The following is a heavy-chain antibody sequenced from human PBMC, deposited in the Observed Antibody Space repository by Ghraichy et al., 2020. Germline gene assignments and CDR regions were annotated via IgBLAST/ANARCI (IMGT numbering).Heavy chain of an antibody. CDR2: IYYGGST. CDR1: GDSISSSGYF. J-gene: IGHJ3*02. Sequence: SQTLSLTCTVSGDSISSSGYFWGWIRQPPGKGLEWIGSIYYGGSTYYNPSLKSRVTISVDTSKNQFSLKLSSVTAADTAVYYCARPRSKAAALTDAYDIWGQGTRVTVSS. V-gene: IGHV4-39*01. CDR3: ARPRSKAAALTDAYDI. D-gene: IGHD6-13*01.